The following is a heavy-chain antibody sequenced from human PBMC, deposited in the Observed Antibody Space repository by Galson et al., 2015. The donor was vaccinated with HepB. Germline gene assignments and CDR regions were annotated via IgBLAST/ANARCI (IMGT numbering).Heavy chain of an antibody. V-gene: IGHV3-30*18. CDR3: AKDHIAVAGPVDY. J-gene: IGHJ4*02. D-gene: IGHD6-19*01. Sequence: SLRLSCAASGFTFSSYGMHWVRQAPGKGLEWVAVISYDGSNKYYADSVKGRFTISRDNSKNTLYLQMNSLRAEDTAVYYCAKDHIAVAGPVDYWGQGTLVTVSS. CDR1: GFTFSSYG. CDR2: ISYDGSNK.